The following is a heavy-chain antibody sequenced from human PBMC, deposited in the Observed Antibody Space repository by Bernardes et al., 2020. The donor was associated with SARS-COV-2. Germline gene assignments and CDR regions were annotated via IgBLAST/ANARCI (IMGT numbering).Heavy chain of an antibody. J-gene: IGHJ4*02. D-gene: IGHD2-21*01. V-gene: IGHV1-58*02. CDR1: GFTFTSSA. Sequence: SVEVSWKASGFTFTSSAMQWVRQARGQRLEWIGWIVVGSGNTNYAQKFQERVTITRDMSTSTAYMELSSLRSEDTAVYYCAADLGYCGGDCFDYWGQGTLVTVSS. CDR2: IVVGSGNT. CDR3: AADLGYCGGDCFDY.